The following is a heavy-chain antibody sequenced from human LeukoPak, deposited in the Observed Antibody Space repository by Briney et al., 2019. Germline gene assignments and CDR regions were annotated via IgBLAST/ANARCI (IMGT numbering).Heavy chain of an antibody. V-gene: IGHV1-8*01. D-gene: IGHD3-3*01. CDR1: GYTFTSYD. CDR2: LTPNSGNT. J-gene: IGHJ6*02. Sequence: ASVTVSCKASGYTFTSYDISWVRHSTGHWLERITSLTPNSGNTGYAQKFQGRVTMTRNTSISTAYMELSSLRSEDTAVYYCARGPRVVKYYYYYGMDVWGQGTTVTVSS. CDR3: ARGPRVVKYYYYYGMDV.